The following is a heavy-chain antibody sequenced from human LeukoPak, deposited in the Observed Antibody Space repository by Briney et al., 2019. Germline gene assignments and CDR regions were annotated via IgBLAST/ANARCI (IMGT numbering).Heavy chain of an antibody. D-gene: IGHD2-15*01. V-gene: IGHV3-11*01. CDR3: ARGPGYCSGGSCPPRWFDP. Sequence: GGSLRLSCAAPGFTFSDYYMSWIRQAPGKGLEWVSYISSSGSTIYYADSVKGRFTISRDNAKNSLYLQMNSLRAEDTAVYYCARGPGYCSGGSCPPRWFDPWGQGTLVTVSS. J-gene: IGHJ5*02. CDR1: GFTFSDYY. CDR2: ISSSGSTI.